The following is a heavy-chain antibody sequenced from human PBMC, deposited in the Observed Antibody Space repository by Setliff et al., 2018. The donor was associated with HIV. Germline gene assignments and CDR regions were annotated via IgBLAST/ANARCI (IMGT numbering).Heavy chain of an antibody. J-gene: IGHJ6*03. D-gene: IGHD6-13*01. V-gene: IGHV4-59*12. CDR3: ARVSCSSWYSIPQYYYYSMDV. CDR2: VFYSGSA. CDR1: AGSISSYY. Sequence: SETLSLTCAVSAGSISSYYWSWIRQPPGKGLEWIGYVFYSGSANYNPSLKSRVTTSVDTSKNQFSLRLSSVTAADTAVYYCARVSCSSWYSIPQYYYYSMDVWGNGTTVTVSS.